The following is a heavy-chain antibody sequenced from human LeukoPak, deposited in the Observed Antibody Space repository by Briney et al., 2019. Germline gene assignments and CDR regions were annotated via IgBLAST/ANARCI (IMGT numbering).Heavy chain of an antibody. CDR3: ARAMPYFYGSIAVPGTIDY. CDR1: GETFIHNF. Sequence: SETLSLTCAVYGETFIHNFWSWIRQPPGKGLEWIGQINHSGSTYYNPSLKSRVTILVDTSKNQFSLKLTSVTAADTAVYYCARAMPYFYGSIAVPGTIDYWGQGILVTVSS. J-gene: IGHJ4*02. CDR2: INHSGST. V-gene: IGHV4-34*01. D-gene: IGHD6-19*01.